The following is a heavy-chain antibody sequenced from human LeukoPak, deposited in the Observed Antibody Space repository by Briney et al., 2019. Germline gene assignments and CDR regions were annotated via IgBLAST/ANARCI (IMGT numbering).Heavy chain of an antibody. CDR3: AREDYYGSGADPNYYYYMDV. CDR2: IYYSGSS. D-gene: IGHD3-10*01. Sequence: SETLSLTCIVSGGSVSNYYWSWIRQPPGKGLEWIGYIYYSGSSNYNPSLKSRVTISVDTSKNQFSLKLSSVTAADTAVYYCAREDYYGSGADPNYYYYMDVWGKGTTVTVSS. CDR1: GGSVSNYY. V-gene: IGHV4-59*02. J-gene: IGHJ6*03.